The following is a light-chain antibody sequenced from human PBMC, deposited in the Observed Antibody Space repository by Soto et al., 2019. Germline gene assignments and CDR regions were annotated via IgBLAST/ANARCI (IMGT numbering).Light chain of an antibody. CDR3: QQYSSHSRT. CDR1: QSVSYW. J-gene: IGKJ1*01. V-gene: IGKV1-5*01. Sequence: DIQMTQSPSTLSASVGDRVTITCRASQSVSYWLAWYQQKPGKAPKLLIYDASSLESRVPSRFSGRGSGTEFTLTISSLQPDDFATYYCQQYSSHSRTFGQGTKVDI. CDR2: DAS.